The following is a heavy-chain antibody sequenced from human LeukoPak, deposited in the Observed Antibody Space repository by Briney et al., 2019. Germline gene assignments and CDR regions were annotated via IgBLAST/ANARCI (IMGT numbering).Heavy chain of an antibody. D-gene: IGHD3-9*01. CDR3: ARSRDILTGYSSYDR. Sequence: EASVTVSCKASGYTFTSYGISWVRQAPGQGLEGMGWISAYNGNTNYAQKLQGRVTMTTDTSTSTAYMEVRRLRSEDTAVYYCARSRDILTGYSSYDRWGQGTLVTVSS. V-gene: IGHV1-18*01. J-gene: IGHJ5*02. CDR1: GYTFTSYG. CDR2: ISAYNGNT.